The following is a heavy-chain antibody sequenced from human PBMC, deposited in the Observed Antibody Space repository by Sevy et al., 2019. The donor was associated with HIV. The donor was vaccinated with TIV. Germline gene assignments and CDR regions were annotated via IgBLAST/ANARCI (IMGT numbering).Heavy chain of an antibody. V-gene: IGHV1-69*13. CDR3: AREVIVATTHNWFDP. CDR2: IIPIFGTA. J-gene: IGHJ5*02. CDR1: GGTFSSYA. D-gene: IGHD5-12*01. Sequence: ASVKVSCKASGGTFSSYAISWVRQAPGQGLEWMGGIIPIFGTANYAQKFQGRVTITADESTITAYMELSSLRSEDTAVYYCAREVIVATTHNWFDPWGQGTLVTVSS.